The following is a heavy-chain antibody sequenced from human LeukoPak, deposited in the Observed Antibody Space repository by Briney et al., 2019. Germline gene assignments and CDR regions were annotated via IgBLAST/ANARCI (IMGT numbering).Heavy chain of an antibody. CDR3: ARGHVWFDP. CDR2: IKQDGSET. V-gene: IGHV3-7*05. Sequence: GGSQRLSCAASGFTFSNYGMTWVRQAPGKGLEWVANIKQDGSETYYVDSVKGRFTISRDNAKNSLYLQMNSLRAEDMAVYYCARGHVWFDPWGQGTLVTVSS. J-gene: IGHJ5*02. CDR1: GFTFSNYG.